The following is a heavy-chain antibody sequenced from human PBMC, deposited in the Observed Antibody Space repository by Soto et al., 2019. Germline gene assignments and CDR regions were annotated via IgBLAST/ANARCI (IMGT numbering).Heavy chain of an antibody. CDR2: ISSSGKTI. D-gene: IGHD5-12*01. CDR1: GFTFTNYE. CDR3: ARDPEKYSGSDLGIDY. J-gene: IGHJ4*02. V-gene: IGHV3-48*03. Sequence: QAGGSLRLSCAASGFTFTNYEMNWVRQAPGKGLEWISYISSSGKTISYADSVKGRFTISRDNAKNSLYLQMNSLRAADTAVYYCARDPEKYSGSDLGIDYWGQGTLVTVSS.